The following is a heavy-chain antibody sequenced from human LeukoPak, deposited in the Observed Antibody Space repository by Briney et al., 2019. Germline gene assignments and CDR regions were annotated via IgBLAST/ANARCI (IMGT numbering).Heavy chain of an antibody. CDR1: GGSFSGYY. J-gene: IGHJ4*02. D-gene: IGHD3-3*01. Sequence: PSETLSLTCAVYGGSFSGYYWSWIRQPPGKGLEWIGEINHSGSTNYNPSLKSRVTISVDTSKNQFSLKLSSVTAADTAVYYCARWSGARIDYWGQGTLVTVSS. CDR2: INHSGST. V-gene: IGHV4-34*01. CDR3: ARWSGARIDY.